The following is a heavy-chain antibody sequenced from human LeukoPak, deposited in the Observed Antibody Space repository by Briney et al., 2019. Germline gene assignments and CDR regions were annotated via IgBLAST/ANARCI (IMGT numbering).Heavy chain of an antibody. J-gene: IGHJ5*02. CDR2: IYYSGST. CDR3: ARDHSYGYRGNWFDP. Sequence: PSETLSLTCAVSGGSISSSNWWSWVRQPPGKGLEWIGYIYYSGSTNYNPSLKSRVTISVDTSKNQFSLKLSSVTAADTAVYYCARDHSYGYRGNWFDPWGQGTLVTVSS. D-gene: IGHD5-18*01. CDR1: GGSISSSNW. V-gene: IGHV4-4*02.